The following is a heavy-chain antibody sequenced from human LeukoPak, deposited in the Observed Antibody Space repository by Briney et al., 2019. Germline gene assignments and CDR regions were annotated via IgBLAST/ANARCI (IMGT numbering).Heavy chain of an antibody. V-gene: IGHV1-2*06. CDR1: GYTFTDYY. CDR3: AREIGGATSFDY. CDR2: INPNSGGT. J-gene: IGHJ4*02. D-gene: IGHD1-26*01. Sequence: ASVKVSCTASGYTFTDYYMHWVRQAPGQRLEWMGRINPNSGGTDYAQKFQGRVTMTRDTSINTAYMELSRLRSDDTAVYYCAREIGGATSFDYWGQGTLVTVSS.